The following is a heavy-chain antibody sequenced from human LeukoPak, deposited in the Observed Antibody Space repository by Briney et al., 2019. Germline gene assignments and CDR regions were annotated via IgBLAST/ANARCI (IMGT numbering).Heavy chain of an antibody. Sequence: GGSLRLSCAASGFIFSSYSMNWVRQAPGKGLEWVSSTSGSSSYIYYADSVKGRFTISRDNAKKSLFLQMNSLRAEDTAVYYCARQNTPHGNFDYWGQGTLVTVSS. CDR2: TSGSSSYI. J-gene: IGHJ4*02. D-gene: IGHD5-24*01. V-gene: IGHV3-21*04. CDR3: ARQNTPHGNFDY. CDR1: GFIFSSYS.